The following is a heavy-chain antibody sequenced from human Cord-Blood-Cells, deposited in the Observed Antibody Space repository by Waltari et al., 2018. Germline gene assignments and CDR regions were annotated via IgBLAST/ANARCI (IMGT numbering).Heavy chain of an antibody. CDR3: ARAELGIYAFDI. D-gene: IGHD7-27*01. V-gene: IGHV1-46*01. CDR1: GYTFPSSY. Sequence: QVQLVQSGAEVKNPGASVQVSCKASGYTFPSSYMHWVRQAPGRGLEWMGIINPSGGSTSYAQKFQGRVTMTRDTSTSTVYMELSSLRSEDTAVYYCARAELGIYAFDIWGQGTMVTVSS. J-gene: IGHJ3*02. CDR2: INPSGGST.